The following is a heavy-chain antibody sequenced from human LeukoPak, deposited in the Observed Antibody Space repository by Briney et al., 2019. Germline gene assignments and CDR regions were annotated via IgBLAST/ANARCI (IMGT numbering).Heavy chain of an antibody. V-gene: IGHV3-21*01. CDR3: ARMYSSGWFADDY. J-gene: IGHJ4*02. CDR2: ISSSSYI. CDR1: GFTFSSYS. D-gene: IGHD6-19*01. Sequence: PGGSLSLSCAASGFTFSSYSMNWVRQAPGKGLEWVSSISSSSYIYYADSVKGRFTISRDNAKNSLYLQMNSLRAEDTAVYYCARMYSSGWFADDYWGQGTLVTVSS.